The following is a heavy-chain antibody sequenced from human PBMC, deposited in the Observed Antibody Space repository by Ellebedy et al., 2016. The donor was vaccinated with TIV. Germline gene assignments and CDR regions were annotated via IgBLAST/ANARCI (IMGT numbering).Heavy chain of an antibody. CDR2: INPNSGGT. CDR1: GYTFTGYY. J-gene: IGHJ5*02. CDR3: ARDFTIAAAGIFWFDP. D-gene: IGHD6-13*01. V-gene: IGHV1-2*02. Sequence: ASVKVSCXASGYTFTGYYMHWVRQAPGQGLEWMGWINPNSGGTNYAQKFQGRVTMTRDTSISTAYMELSRLRSDDTAVYYCARDFTIAAAGIFWFDPWGQGTLVTVSS.